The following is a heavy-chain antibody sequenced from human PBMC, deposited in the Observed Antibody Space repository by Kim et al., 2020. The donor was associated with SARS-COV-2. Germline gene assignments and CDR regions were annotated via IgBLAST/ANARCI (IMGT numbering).Heavy chain of an antibody. CDR2: MNPNSGNT. D-gene: IGHD3-10*01. Sequence: ASVKVSCKASGYTFTSYDINWVRQATGQGLEWMGWMNPNSGNTGYAQKFQGRVTMTRNTSISTAYMELSSLRSEDTAVYYCARRRDLDGSGSYWDYYGMDVWGQGTTVTVSS. CDR1: GYTFTSYD. CDR3: ARRRDLDGSGSYWDYYGMDV. J-gene: IGHJ6*02. V-gene: IGHV1-8*01.